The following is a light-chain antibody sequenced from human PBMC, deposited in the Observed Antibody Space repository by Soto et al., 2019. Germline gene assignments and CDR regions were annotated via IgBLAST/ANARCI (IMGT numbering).Light chain of an antibody. V-gene: IGKV3-20*01. CDR1: QSVSSSY. Sequence: EIVLTQSPGTLSLSPGERATLSCRASQSVSSSYLAWYQQKPGQAPRLLIYGASSRATGIPDRFSGSGSGTDFTITISRLEPAAFAVYYCQQYGSSPRAFGGGTKVEIK. CDR2: GAS. CDR3: QQYGSSPRA. J-gene: IGKJ4*01.